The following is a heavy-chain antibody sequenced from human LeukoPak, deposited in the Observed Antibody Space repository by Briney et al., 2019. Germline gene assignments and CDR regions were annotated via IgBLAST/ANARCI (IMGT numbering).Heavy chain of an antibody. V-gene: IGHV3-53*01. D-gene: IGHD2-2*01. CDR3: ARVSTKGVY. CDR1: GFTFSNYA. J-gene: IGHJ4*02. Sequence: GGSLRLSCVASGFTFSNYAMSWVRQAPGKGLEWVSVIYSGGSTYYADSVKGRFTISRDNSKNTLYLQMNSLRAEDTAVYYCARVSTKGVYWGQGTLVTVSS. CDR2: IYSGGST.